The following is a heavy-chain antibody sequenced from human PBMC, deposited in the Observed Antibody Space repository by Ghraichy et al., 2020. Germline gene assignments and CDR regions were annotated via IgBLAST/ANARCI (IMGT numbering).Heavy chain of an antibody. D-gene: IGHD3-16*01. Sequence: SETLSLTCAISGDSVSNNTTSWSWIRQSPSRGLEWLGRTFYRSKWFTNYAVSLESRITIDPDTSKNQLSLHLNSVTPADTAVYYCTRDFHEGGYFGSWGQGTLVTVSS. J-gene: IGHJ4*02. CDR1: GDSVSNNTTS. CDR3: TRDFHEGGYFGS. CDR2: TFYRSKWFT. V-gene: IGHV6-1*01.